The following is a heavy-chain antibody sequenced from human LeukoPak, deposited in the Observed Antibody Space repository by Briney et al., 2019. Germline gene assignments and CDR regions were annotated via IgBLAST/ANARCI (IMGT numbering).Heavy chain of an antibody. V-gene: IGHV4-34*01. J-gene: IGHJ5*02. D-gene: IGHD3-10*01. CDR1: GGSFSGYY. CDR2: INHSGST. Sequence: SETLSLTCAVYGGSFSGYYWSWIRQPPGKGLEWIGEINHSGSTNYNPSLKSRVTISVDTSKNQFPLKLSSVTAADTAVYYCARMGLILWFGELLRSGNWFDPWGQGTLVTVSS. CDR3: ARMGLILWFGELLRSGNWFDP.